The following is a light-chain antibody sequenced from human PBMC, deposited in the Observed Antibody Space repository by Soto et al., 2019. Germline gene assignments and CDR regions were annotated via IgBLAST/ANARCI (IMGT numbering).Light chain of an antibody. V-gene: IGKV1-39*01. Sequence: DIQMAQSPSSLSAFVGDRVTITCRTSQIISSSLNWYQQKPGKAPKLLIYSASSLQSGVPSRFSGSGSGADFALTISSLQPEDFATYYCQQSYSSLWTFGQGTKVEIK. J-gene: IGKJ1*01. CDR1: QIISSS. CDR3: QQSYSSLWT. CDR2: SAS.